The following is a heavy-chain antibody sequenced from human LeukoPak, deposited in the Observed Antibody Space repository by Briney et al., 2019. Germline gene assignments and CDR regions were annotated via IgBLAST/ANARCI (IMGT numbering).Heavy chain of an antibody. CDR1: GFTFSSYA. Sequence: GSLRLSCAASGFTFSSYAMHWVRQAPGKGLEWVAVISYDGSNKYYADSVKGRFTISRDNSKNTLYLQMNSLRAEDTVVYYCARGSVTVSGWYGYWGQGTLVTVSS. CDR2: ISYDGSNK. J-gene: IGHJ4*02. V-gene: IGHV3-30-3*01. CDR3: ARGSVTVSGWYGY. D-gene: IGHD6-19*01.